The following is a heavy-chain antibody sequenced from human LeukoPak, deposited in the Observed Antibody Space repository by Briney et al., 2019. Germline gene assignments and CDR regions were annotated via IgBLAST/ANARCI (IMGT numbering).Heavy chain of an antibody. Sequence: GGSLRLSCAASGFTFSSYAMTWVRQAPGKGLEWVSGIISGGTTYYADSVRGRFIISRDNSKNTLYLQMNSLRAEDTAVYYCARDWRLDWFDPRGQGTLVTVSS. D-gene: IGHD3-3*01. CDR2: IISGGTT. CDR1: GFTFSSYA. V-gene: IGHV3-23*01. CDR3: ARDWRLDWFDP. J-gene: IGHJ5*02.